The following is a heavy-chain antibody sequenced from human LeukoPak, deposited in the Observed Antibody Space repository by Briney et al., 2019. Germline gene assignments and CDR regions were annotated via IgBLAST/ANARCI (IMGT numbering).Heavy chain of an antibody. CDR3: ARGVTIGELLNPFDY. Sequence: GGSLRLSCAASGFTFSSYSMNWVRQAPGKGLEWVSSISSSSYIYYADSVKGRFTISRDNAKNSLYLQMNSLRAEDTAVYYCARGVTIGELLNPFDYWGQGTLVTVSS. V-gene: IGHV3-21*01. CDR1: GFTFSSYS. D-gene: IGHD3-10*01. CDR2: ISSSSYI. J-gene: IGHJ4*02.